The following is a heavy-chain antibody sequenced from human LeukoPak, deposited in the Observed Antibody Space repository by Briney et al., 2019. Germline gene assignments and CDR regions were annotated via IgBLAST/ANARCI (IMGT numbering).Heavy chain of an antibody. D-gene: IGHD7-27*01. CDR2: ISSGGSNK. V-gene: IGHV3-30-3*01. J-gene: IGHJ6*02. CDR3: AKVLTGYSYYGMDV. Sequence: GGSLRLSCAASRFTFGSYAMHWVRQAPGKGLEWVAVISSGGSNKYYADSVKGRFTISRDNSKNTLYLQTNSLRAEDTAVYYCAKVLTGYSYYGMDVWGQGTTVTVSS. CDR1: RFTFGSYA.